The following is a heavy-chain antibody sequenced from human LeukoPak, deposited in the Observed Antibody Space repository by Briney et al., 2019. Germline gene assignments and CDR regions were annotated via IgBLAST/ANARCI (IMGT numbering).Heavy chain of an antibody. J-gene: IGHJ5*02. Sequence: SVKVSCKASGGTFSSYAISWVRQAPGQGLEWMGGIIPISGTANYAQKFQGRVTITADESTSTAYMELSSLRSEDTAVYYCARDRGMYYYGSGSQVWFDPWGQGTLVTVSS. CDR3: ARDRGMYYYGSGSQVWFDP. V-gene: IGHV1-69*01. D-gene: IGHD3-10*01. CDR1: GGTFSSYA. CDR2: IIPISGTA.